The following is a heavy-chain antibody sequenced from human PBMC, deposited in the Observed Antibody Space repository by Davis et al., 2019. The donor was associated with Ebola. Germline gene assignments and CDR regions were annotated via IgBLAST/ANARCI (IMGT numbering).Heavy chain of an antibody. CDR1: GYTFTGYY. CDR2: INPNSGGT. V-gene: IGHV1-2*06. Sequence: ASVKVSCKASGYTFTGYYMHWVRQAPGQGLEWMGRINPNSGGTNYAQKLQGRVTMTTDTSTSTAYMELRSLRSDDTAVYYCARRVTMVRGVHYYYYGMDVWGQGTTVTVSS. J-gene: IGHJ6*02. D-gene: IGHD3-10*01. CDR3: ARRVTMVRGVHYYYYGMDV.